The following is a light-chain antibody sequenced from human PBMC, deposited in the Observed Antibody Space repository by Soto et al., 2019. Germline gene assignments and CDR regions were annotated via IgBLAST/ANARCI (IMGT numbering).Light chain of an antibody. CDR1: QSISIN. CDR3: QQYGSSGT. J-gene: IGKJ1*01. CDR2: AAS. V-gene: IGKV3-20*01. Sequence: EIVMTQSPATLSVSPGERAILSCRASQSISINLAWYQQKPGQAPRLLIYAASNRATGIPDRFSGSGSGTDFTLTISRLEPEDFAVYHCQQYGSSGTFGQGTKVDI.